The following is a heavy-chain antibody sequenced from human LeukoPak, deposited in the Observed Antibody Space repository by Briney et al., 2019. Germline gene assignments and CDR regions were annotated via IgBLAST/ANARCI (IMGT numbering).Heavy chain of an antibody. J-gene: IGHJ4*02. D-gene: IGHD2-15*01. V-gene: IGHV3-48*02. CDR1: GFTFSSCT. CDR3: ARDTGVATEAYFDY. Sequence: PGGSLRLSCAASGFTFSSCTMNWVRQAPGKGLEWVSSISSSSSTIYYADSVKGRFTISRDNAKNSLYLQMNSLRDEDTAVYYCARDTGVATEAYFDYWGQGTLVTVSS. CDR2: ISSSSSTI.